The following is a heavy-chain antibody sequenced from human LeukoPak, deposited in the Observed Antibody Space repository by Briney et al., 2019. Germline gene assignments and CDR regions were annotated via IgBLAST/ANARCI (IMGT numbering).Heavy chain of an antibody. CDR3: AREAREASLASDY. J-gene: IGHJ4*02. D-gene: IGHD3-16*01. Sequence: GASVKVSCKASGGTFSSYAISWVRQAPGQGLEWMGGIIPIFGTANYAQKFQGRVTITADESTSTAYMELSSLRSEDTAVYYCAREAREASLASDYWGQGTLVTVSS. V-gene: IGHV1-69*13. CDR1: GGTFSSYA. CDR2: IIPIFGTA.